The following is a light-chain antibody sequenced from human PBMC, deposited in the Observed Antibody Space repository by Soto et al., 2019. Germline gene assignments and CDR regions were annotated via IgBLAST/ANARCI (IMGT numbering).Light chain of an antibody. Sequence: QSVLTQPPSASGTPGQRVTISCSGSSSNIGSNSVHWYQQLPGTAPKLLIYSNSRRPSGVPERISGSKSGTSASLAISGLRSEDEADYYCAAWDDSLSGVVFGGGTKLTVL. CDR1: SSNIGSNS. J-gene: IGLJ2*01. V-gene: IGLV1-47*01. CDR3: AAWDDSLSGVV. CDR2: SNS.